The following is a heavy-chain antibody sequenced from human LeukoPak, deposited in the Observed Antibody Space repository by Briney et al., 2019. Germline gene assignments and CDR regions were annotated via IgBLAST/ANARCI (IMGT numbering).Heavy chain of an antibody. CDR3: ARGDGSDYYGSGSYGFDY. D-gene: IGHD3-10*01. V-gene: IGHV3-7*01. CDR1: RFTFSSYW. Sequence: GGSLRLSCAASRFTFSSYWMSWVRQAPGKGLEWVANIKQDGSEKYYVDSVKRRFTISRDNAKNSLYLQMNSLRAEDTAVYYCARGDGSDYYGSGSYGFDYWGQGTLVTVSS. CDR2: IKQDGSEK. J-gene: IGHJ4*02.